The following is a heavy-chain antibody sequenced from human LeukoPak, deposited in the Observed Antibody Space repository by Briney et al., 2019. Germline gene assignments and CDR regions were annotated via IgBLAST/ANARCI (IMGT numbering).Heavy chain of an antibody. CDR2: IYYTGSS. CDR1: GDSIGSSTYY. V-gene: IGHV4-39*01. CDR3: GRFSTTVTTGDY. D-gene: IGHD4-17*01. J-gene: IGHJ4*02. Sequence: SETLSLTCTVSGDSIGSSTYYWGWVRQPPGKGLNWIGSIYYTGSSYYNPSLKSRATVSVDTSKNQFSLRLNSTAAADTAVYYCGRFSTTVTTGDYWGQGTLVTVSS.